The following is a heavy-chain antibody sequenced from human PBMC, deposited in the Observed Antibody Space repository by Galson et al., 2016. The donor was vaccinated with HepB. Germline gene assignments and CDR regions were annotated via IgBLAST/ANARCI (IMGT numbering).Heavy chain of an antibody. CDR3: ARMIVVGDAFEI. J-gene: IGHJ3*02. V-gene: IGHV4-31*02. Sequence: TVSGGSISSRGFYWNWIRQHPGRGLEWIGNIYYSGGAYKNPSLKSRVTISVDTSKNQFSLKLSSVTAADTAMYYCARMIVVGDAFEIWGQGTMVSVSS. D-gene: IGHD3-22*01. CDR1: GGSISSRGFY. CDR2: IYYSGGA.